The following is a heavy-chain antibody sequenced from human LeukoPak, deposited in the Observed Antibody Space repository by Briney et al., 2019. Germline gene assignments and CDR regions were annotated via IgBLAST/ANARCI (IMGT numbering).Heavy chain of an antibody. CDR1: GFTFSSYS. CDR2: ISSSSAYI. CDR3: ARVTEAPYYFDY. V-gene: IGHV3-21*01. Sequence: GGSLRLSCAASGFTFSSYSMNWVRQAPGKGLEWVSSISSSSAYIYYADSVKGRFTISRDNAKNSLYLQMNSLRAEDTAVYYCARVTEAPYYFDYWGQGTLVTVSS. J-gene: IGHJ4*02.